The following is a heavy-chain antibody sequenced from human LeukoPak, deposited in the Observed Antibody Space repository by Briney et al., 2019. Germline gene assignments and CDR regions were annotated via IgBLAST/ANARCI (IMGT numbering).Heavy chain of an antibody. CDR3: ARGGGYCSSTSCYRYFDY. D-gene: IGHD2-2*01. CDR2: INPNSGGT. J-gene: IGHJ4*02. Sequence: GASVKVSCKASGYTFTGYYMHWVRQAPGQGLEWMGWINPNSGGTNYAQKFQGRVTMTRDTSISTAYVELSRLRSDDTAVYYCARGGGYCSSTSCYRYFDYWGQGTLVTVSS. CDR1: GYTFTGYY. V-gene: IGHV1-2*02.